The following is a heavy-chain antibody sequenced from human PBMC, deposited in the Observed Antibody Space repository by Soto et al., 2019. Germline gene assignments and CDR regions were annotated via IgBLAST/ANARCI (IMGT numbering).Heavy chain of an antibody. Sequence: QITLKESGPTLVKPTQTLTLTCTFSGFSLSTSGVGVGWIRQPPGKALEWLALIYWDDDTRYSPSLQSRLTITKDTSKNQVVLTMTNMDPVDTATYYCARRDCSGFSCYGEGNWVDPWGQGTLVTVSS. D-gene: IGHD2-15*01. CDR3: ARRDCSGFSCYGEGNWVDP. J-gene: IGHJ5*02. V-gene: IGHV2-5*02. CDR2: IYWDDDT. CDR1: GFSLSTSGVG.